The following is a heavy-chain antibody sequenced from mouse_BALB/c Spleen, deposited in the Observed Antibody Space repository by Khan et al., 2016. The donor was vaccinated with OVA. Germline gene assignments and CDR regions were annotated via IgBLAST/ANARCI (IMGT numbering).Heavy chain of an antibody. CDR2: ITSGGSYT. CDR3: TRDRNYYGSSFYFDY. D-gene: IGHD1-1*01. Sequence: EVQLVESGGGLVKPGGSLKLSCAASGFAFSSYSMSWVRQTPEKRLEWVATITSGGSYTYYPDSVKGRFTIPRDNAKNTLYLQRSSLKSEDTVMYYCTRDRNYYGSSFYFDYWGQGTTLTVSS. V-gene: IGHV5-6-4*01. J-gene: IGHJ2*01. CDR1: GFAFSSYS.